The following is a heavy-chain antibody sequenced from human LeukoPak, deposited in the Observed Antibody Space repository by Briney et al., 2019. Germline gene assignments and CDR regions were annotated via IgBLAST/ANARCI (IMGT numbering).Heavy chain of an antibody. CDR2: IQYDGSNK. CDR3: AGAGGHAFDI. J-gene: IGHJ3*02. D-gene: IGHD6-19*01. Sequence: GGSLRLSCTASGFTFSSHAMSWVRQAPGKGLEWVAFIQYDGSNKYYADSVKGRFTISRDNSKNTLYLQMNSLRAEDTAIYYCAGAGGHAFDIWGQGTMVTVSS. CDR1: GFTFSSHA. V-gene: IGHV3-30*02.